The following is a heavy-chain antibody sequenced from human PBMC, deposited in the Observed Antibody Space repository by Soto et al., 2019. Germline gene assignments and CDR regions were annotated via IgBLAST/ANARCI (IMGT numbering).Heavy chain of an antibody. CDR2: ISYDGSNK. J-gene: IGHJ4*02. Sequence: GGSLRLSCAASGFTFSSYGMHWVRQAPGKGLEWVAVISYDGSNKYCADSVKGRFTISRDNSKNTLYLQMNSLRAEDTAVYYCAKPDSSAGYYFDYWGQGTLVTVSS. D-gene: IGHD3-22*01. V-gene: IGHV3-30*18. CDR1: GFTFSSYG. CDR3: AKPDSSAGYYFDY.